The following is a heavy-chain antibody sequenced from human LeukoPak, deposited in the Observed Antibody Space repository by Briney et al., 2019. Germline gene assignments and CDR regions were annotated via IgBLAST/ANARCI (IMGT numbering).Heavy chain of an antibody. Sequence: YWXXWVRXXGXXGLVLVSRINSARTNTTYADSVKLRLTVSRDNAMNTLYLQMHSLRAEDTALYFCARGYGADVWGKGTMVTVSS. V-gene: IGHV3-74*01. J-gene: IGHJ6*04. CDR1: YW. CDR3: ARGYGADV. CDR2: INSARTNT.